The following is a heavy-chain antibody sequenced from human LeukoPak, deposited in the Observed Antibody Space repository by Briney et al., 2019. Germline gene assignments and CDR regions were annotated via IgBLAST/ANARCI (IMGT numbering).Heavy chain of an antibody. CDR1: GFTVSSNY. J-gene: IGHJ4*02. V-gene: IGHV3-53*01. D-gene: IGHD2-2*01. CDR2: IYSGGST. CDR3: ARGNCSSTSCYDY. Sequence: PGGSLRLSCAASGFTVSSNYMSWVRQAPGKGLEWVSVIYSGGSTYYADSVKGRFTISRDNSKNTLYLQMNSLRAEDTAVYYCARGNCSSTSCYDYWGQGTLVTVSS.